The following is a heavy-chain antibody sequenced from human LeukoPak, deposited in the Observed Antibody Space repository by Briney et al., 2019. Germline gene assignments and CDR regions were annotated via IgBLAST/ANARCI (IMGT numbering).Heavy chain of an antibody. CDR1: GGSISSSSYY. CDR2: IYYSGST. Sequence: SETLSLTCTVSGGSISSSSYYWGWIRQPPGKGLEWIGSIYYSGSTYYNPSLKSRVTISVDTSKNQFSLKLSSVTAADTAVYYCARDYGSGVPNWFDPWGQGTLVTVSS. D-gene: IGHD2-15*01. V-gene: IGHV4-39*07. CDR3: ARDYGSGVPNWFDP. J-gene: IGHJ5*02.